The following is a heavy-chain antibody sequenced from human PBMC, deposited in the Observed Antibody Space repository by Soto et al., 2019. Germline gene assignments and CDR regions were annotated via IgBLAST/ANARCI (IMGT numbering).Heavy chain of an antibody. CDR3: ARGRRLDSCLGGDFYYFVF. V-gene: IGHV2-5*02. J-gene: IGHJ4*02. D-gene: IGHD3-22*01. Sequence: QITLKESGPTLVKPTQTLTLTCTFSGFSFSDGAVGVGWFRQSPGKAPDGLAIYYWDDDEWHSPSLRTRLTISYEPARRQVVLSTGDMDPPDTATYVCARGRRLDSCLGGDFYYFVFWGQALLVAAS. CDR1: GFSFSDGAVG. CDR2: YYWDDDE.